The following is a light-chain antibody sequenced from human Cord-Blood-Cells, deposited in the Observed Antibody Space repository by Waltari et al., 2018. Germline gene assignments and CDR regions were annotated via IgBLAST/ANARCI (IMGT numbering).Light chain of an antibody. CDR3: QQSYSTPYT. V-gene: IGKV1-39*01. CDR1: PSIISY. Sequence: DIQMTQSPSSLSASVGDRVTITCRASPSIISYLNWYQQKPGKAPQLLIYAASSLQSGVPSRFSGSGSGTDFTLTISSLQPEDFATYYCQQSYSTPYTFGQGTKLEIK. J-gene: IGKJ2*01. CDR2: AAS.